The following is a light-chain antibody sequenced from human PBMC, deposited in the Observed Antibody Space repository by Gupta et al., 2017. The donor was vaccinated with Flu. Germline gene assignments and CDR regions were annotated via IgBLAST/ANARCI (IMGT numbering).Light chain of an antibody. CDR3: QQYGSPPPLT. Sequence: RATLSCRASQSVSGTFLAWYQQKPGQAPRLRIYGASSRATGIPDRFSGTGSGADFTLTISRLEPEDFGVYYCQQYGSPPPLTFGGWTKVEIK. CDR2: GAS. CDR1: QSVSGTF. J-gene: IGKJ4*01. V-gene: IGKV3-20*01.